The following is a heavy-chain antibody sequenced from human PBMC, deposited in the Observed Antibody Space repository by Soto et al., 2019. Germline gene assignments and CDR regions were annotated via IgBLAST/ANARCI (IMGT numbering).Heavy chain of an antibody. V-gene: IGHV3-30*18. CDR3: EKDRGPDYGEYAVPGYYPGMDV. Sequence: PGGALRLSCAASGFTFSSYGMHLVRQAPGKGLEGGAVISDDGSNKYDADTVKGGFTISIDNSKNTVYLQRNILRADETAVYYVEKDRGPDYGEYAVPGYYPGMDVWGEGTTVTVSS. CDR1: GFTFSSYG. J-gene: IGHJ6*04. D-gene: IGHD4-17*01. CDR2: ISDDGSNK.